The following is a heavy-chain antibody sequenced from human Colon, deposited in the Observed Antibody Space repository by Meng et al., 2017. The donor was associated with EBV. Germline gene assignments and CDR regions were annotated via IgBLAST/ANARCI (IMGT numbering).Heavy chain of an antibody. J-gene: IGHJ5*02. D-gene: IGHD4-11*01. V-gene: IGHV4-59*01. CDR1: GDSITTYY. Sequence: QVQLQESGPGLVEPSXXSPLPCSVSGDSITTYYWTWIRQSPGRPLEWIGFIYHTGYTSYNPSFRSRVYISVDTSKNQFSLKLTSMTAAYTAVYYCARASLTTVTTPYWFDPWGQGTLVTVSS. CDR3: ARASLTTVTTPYWFDP. CDR2: IYHTGYT.